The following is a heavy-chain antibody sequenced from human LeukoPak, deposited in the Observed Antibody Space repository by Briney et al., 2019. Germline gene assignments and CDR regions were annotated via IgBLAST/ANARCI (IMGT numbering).Heavy chain of an antibody. J-gene: IGHJ4*02. V-gene: IGHV1-8*01. Sequence: ASVKVSCKASGYTFTSYDINWVRQATGQGLEWMGWMNPNSGNTGYAQKFQGRVTMTRNTSISTAYMELSSLRSEDTAVYYCARVGGDDSSGYYYYFDYWGQGTLVTVSS. D-gene: IGHD3-22*01. CDR1: GYTFTSYD. CDR3: ARVGGDDSSGYYYYFDY. CDR2: MNPNSGNT.